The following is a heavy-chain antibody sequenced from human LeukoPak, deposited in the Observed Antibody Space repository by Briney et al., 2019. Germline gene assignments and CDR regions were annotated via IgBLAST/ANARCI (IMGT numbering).Heavy chain of an antibody. CDR1: GVSFSGYY. D-gene: IGHD7-27*01. CDR2: ICHSGST. Sequence: SETLSLTCAVSGVSFSGYYWSWIRQPPGKGPEWIAEICHSGSTSYNPSLKSRVTISLDTSKNQFSLKLNFVTAADTAVYYCTRTSPGVPLDVWGQGALVTVSS. J-gene: IGHJ4*02. CDR3: TRTSPGVPLDV. V-gene: IGHV4-34*01.